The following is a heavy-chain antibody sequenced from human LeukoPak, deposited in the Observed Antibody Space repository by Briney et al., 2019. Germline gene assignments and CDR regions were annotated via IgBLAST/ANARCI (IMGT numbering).Heavy chain of an antibody. CDR2: INHSGST. J-gene: IGHJ4*02. V-gene: IGHV4-34*01. Sequence: SETLSLTCAVCGGSFSGYYWSWIRQPPGKGLEWIGEINHSGSTNYNPSLKSRVTISVGTSKNQFSLKLSSVTAADTAVYYCARRGQDFDYGGQGTLVTVSS. CDR3: ARRGQDFDY. CDR1: GGSFSGYY.